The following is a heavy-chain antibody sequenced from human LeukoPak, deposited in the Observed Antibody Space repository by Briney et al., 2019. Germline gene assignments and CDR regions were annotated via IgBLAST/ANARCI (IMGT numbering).Heavy chain of an antibody. CDR2: IKEDESAK. Sequence: GSLRLSCAASGFTFRSYWMAWVRQAPGKGLEWVANIKEDESAKHQADSVKGRFTISRDNAQNSVYLQMSSLRGEDTAVYYCARDVGGSLGYWGQGTLVTVSS. CDR3: ARDVGGSLGY. V-gene: IGHV3-7*01. J-gene: IGHJ4*02. D-gene: IGHD1-26*01. CDR1: GFTFRSYW.